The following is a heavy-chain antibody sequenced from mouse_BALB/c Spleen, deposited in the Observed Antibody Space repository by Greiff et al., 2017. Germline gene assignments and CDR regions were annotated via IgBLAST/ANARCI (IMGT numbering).Heavy chain of an antibody. CDR1: GFTFSSFG. D-gene: IGHD3-3*01. CDR2: ISSGSSTI. J-gene: IGHJ4*01. Sequence: EVHLVESGGGLVQPGGSRKLSCAASGFTFSSFGMHWVRQAPEKGLEWVAYISSGSSTIYYADTVKGRFTISRDNPKNTLFLQMTSLRSEDTAMYYCARAPWLEGHYAMDYWGQGTSVTVSS. V-gene: IGHV5-17*02. CDR3: ARAPWLEGHYAMDY.